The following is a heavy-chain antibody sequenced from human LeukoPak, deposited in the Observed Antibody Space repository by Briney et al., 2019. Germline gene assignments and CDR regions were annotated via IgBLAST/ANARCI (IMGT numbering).Heavy chain of an antibody. Sequence: GGSLRLSCAASKFTFSDYSMSWVRQAPGKGLEWVSSISSIRNYIYYADSVKGRFTVSRDNAKNSLYLQMNSLKTEDTAVYYCVRAHYYASMRPFDMWGQGTMVTVSS. CDR2: ISSIRNYI. D-gene: IGHD3-22*01. J-gene: IGHJ3*02. CDR1: KFTFSDYS. CDR3: VRAHYYASMRPFDM. V-gene: IGHV3-21*04.